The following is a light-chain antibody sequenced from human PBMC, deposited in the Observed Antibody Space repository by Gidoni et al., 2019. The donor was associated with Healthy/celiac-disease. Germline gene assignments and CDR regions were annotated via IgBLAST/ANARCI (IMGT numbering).Light chain of an antibody. CDR1: QSISSY. V-gene: IGKV1-39*01. Sequence: DIQMTQSPSSLSASVGDRVTITCRASQSISSYLNWYQQKPGKAPKLLIYAASSLQSGVPSRFSGSGSGTDFTLTISSLQPEDFATYYCQQSYSTPLSITFGQGTRLGIK. CDR3: QQSYSTPLSIT. J-gene: IGKJ5*01. CDR2: AAS.